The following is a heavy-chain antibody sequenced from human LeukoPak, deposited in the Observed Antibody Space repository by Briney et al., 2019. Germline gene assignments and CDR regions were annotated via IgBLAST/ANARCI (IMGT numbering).Heavy chain of an antibody. Sequence: ASVKVSCKASGYTFTGYDINWVRQATGQGLEWMGWMNPNSGNTGYAQKFQGRVTMTRNTSISTAYMELSSLRSEDTAVYYCARGRKYSYGKAPFDYWGQGTLVTVSS. CDR1: GYTFTGYD. D-gene: IGHD5-18*01. CDR3: ARGRKYSYGKAPFDY. CDR2: MNPNSGNT. J-gene: IGHJ4*02. V-gene: IGHV1-8*01.